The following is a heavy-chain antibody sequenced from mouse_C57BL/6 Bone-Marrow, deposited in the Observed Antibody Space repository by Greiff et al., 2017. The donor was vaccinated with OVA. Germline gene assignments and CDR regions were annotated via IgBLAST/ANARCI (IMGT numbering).Heavy chain of an antibody. CDR1: GFTFNTYA. CDR3: VGESGYGSLFAY. Sequence: VQLVESGGGLVQPKGSLKLSCAASGFTFNTYAMHWVRQAPGKGLEWVARIRSKSSNYATYYADSVKDRFTISRDDSQSMLYLQMNNLKTDDTAMCYGVGESGYGSLFAYWGQGTLVTVSA. V-gene: IGHV10-3*01. CDR2: IRSKSSNYAT. D-gene: IGHD2-2*01. J-gene: IGHJ3*01.